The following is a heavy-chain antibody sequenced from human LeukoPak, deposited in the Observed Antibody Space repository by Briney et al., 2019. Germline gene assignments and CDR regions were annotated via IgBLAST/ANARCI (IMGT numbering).Heavy chain of an antibody. CDR2: ISSSGSTI. CDR3: ARVPADIVANPGDY. J-gene: IGHJ4*02. Sequence: GGSLRLSCVASGFTFSDYYMSWIRQAPGKGLEWVSYISSSGSTIYYADSVKGRFTISRDNAKNSLYLQMNSLRAEDTAVYYCARVPADIVANPGDYWGQGTLVTVSS. D-gene: IGHD5-12*01. V-gene: IGHV3-11*01. CDR1: GFTFSDYY.